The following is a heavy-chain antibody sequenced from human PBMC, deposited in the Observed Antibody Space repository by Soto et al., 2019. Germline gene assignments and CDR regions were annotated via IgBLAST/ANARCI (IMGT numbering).Heavy chain of an antibody. Sequence: EVQLLESGGGLVLPGGSLRLSCAASGFIFNNYAMTWVRQAPGKGLEWVSTVTASGGGTFYANSVKGRFTISRDNSRNTLHIQMSSLRVEDTALYYCAKALVPALTAKFGYWGQGTLVTVSS. CDR2: VTASGGGT. D-gene: IGHD5-18*01. CDR1: GFIFNNYA. J-gene: IGHJ4*02. V-gene: IGHV3-23*01. CDR3: AKALVPALTAKFGY.